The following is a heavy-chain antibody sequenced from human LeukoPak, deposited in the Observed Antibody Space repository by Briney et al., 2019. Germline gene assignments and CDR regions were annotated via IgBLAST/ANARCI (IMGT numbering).Heavy chain of an antibody. CDR1: GGSISSYY. CDR3: ARERSYGDYYYYMDV. D-gene: IGHD5-18*01. J-gene: IGHJ6*03. V-gene: IGHV4-4*07. CDR2: IYTSGST. Sequence: SETLSLTCTVSGGSISSYYCSWIRQPAGKGLEWIGRIYTSGSTNYNPSLKSRVTMSVDTSKTQFSLKLSSVTAADTAVYYCARERSYGDYYYYMDVWGKGTTVTISS.